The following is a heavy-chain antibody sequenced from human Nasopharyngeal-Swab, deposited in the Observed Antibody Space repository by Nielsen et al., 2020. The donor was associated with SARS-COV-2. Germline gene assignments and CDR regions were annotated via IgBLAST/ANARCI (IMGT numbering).Heavy chain of an antibody. J-gene: IGHJ4*02. CDR3: ASGLNWFPFDY. Sequence: PGKGLEWIGYTYYSGSTNYNPSLKSRVTISVDTSKNQFSLKLSSVTAADTAVYYCASGLNWFPFDYWGQGTLVTVSS. D-gene: IGHD3-9*01. CDR2: TYYSGST. V-gene: IGHV4-59*13.